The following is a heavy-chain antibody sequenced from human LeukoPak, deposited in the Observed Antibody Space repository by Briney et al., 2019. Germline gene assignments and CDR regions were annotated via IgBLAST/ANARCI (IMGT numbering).Heavy chain of an antibody. J-gene: IGHJ3*02. CDR2: SRNKANSYTT. CDR1: GFTASDYY. V-gene: IGHV3-72*01. D-gene: IGHD7-27*01. CDR3: VRVQTGGAFDI. Sequence: GGSLRLSCAASGFTASDYYMDWVRQTPGKGLEWVARSRNKANSYTTDFAATVKSRFTIARDESKNSLFLQMNSLRTEDTAVYCCVRVQTGGAFDIWGQGTMVTVSS.